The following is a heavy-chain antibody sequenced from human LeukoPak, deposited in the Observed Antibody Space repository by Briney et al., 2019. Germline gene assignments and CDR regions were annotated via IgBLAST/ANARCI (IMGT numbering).Heavy chain of an antibody. CDR2: INHSGST. J-gene: IGHJ4*02. CDR3: ARGRWDWVVVTAITFDY. D-gene: IGHD2-21*02. V-gene: IGHV4-34*01. Sequence: SETLSLTCAVYGGSFSGYYWSWIRQPPGKGLEWIGEINHSGSTNYNPSLKSRVTISVDTSKNQFSLKLSSVTAADTAVYYCARGRWDWVVVTAITFDYWGQGTLVTVSS. CDR1: GGSFSGYY.